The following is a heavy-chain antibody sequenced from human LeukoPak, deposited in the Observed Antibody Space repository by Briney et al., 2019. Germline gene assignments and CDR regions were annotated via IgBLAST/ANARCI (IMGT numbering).Heavy chain of an antibody. CDR1: GFTFSSSW. CDR3: ARDRYYNMVV. V-gene: IGHV3-74*01. J-gene: IGHJ6*02. CDR2: INSDGSST. Sequence: GGSLRLSCAASGFTFSSSWMHWVRQAPGKGLMWVSRINSDGSSTTYADSVKGRFTISRDNAENTLYLQVNSLRAEDTAVYYCARDRYYNMVVWGQGTTVTVSS.